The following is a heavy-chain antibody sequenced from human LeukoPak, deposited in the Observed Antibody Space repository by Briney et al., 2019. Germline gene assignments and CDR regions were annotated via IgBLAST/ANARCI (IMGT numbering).Heavy chain of an antibody. CDR2: TFRGGRT. D-gene: IGHD3-10*01. V-gene: IGHV3-66*01. Sequence: GGSLRLSCAASGFTVSSNYMSWVRPAPGQGLEWVSVTFRGGRTYYEDSVKGRFTISRDNSKNTLYLQMNSLRAEDTAVYYCAREMAWFGECDYGMDGWGQGTTVTVSS. CDR3: AREMAWFGECDYGMDG. CDR1: GFTVSSNY. J-gene: IGHJ6*02.